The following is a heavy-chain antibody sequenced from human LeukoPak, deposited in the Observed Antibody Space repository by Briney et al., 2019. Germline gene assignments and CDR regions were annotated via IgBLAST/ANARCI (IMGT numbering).Heavy chain of an antibody. V-gene: IGHV4-59*01. D-gene: IGHD1-7*01. CDR3: ARVGWNYRTLEY. CDR2: IYYSGST. J-gene: IGHJ4*02. Sequence: SETLSLTCTVSGGSISSYYWSWIRQPPGKGLEWIGYIYYSGSTNYNPSLKSRVTISVDTSKNQFSLRLSSVTAADTAVYYCARVGWNYRTLEYWGQGTLVTVSS. CDR1: GGSISSYY.